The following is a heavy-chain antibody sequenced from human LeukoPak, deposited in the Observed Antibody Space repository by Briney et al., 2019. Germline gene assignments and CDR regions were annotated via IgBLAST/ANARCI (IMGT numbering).Heavy chain of an antibody. CDR3: ARDPVMTMVAPDY. V-gene: IGHV3-21*01. CDR1: GFTFSSYS. CDR2: ISSSSSYI. D-gene: IGHD4/OR15-4a*01. J-gene: IGHJ4*02. Sequence: GGSLRLSCAACGFTFSSYSMNWVRQAPGKGLEWVSSISSSSSYIYYADSVKGRFTISRDNAKNSLYLQMNSLRAEDTAVYYCARDPVMTMVAPDYWGQGTLVTVSS.